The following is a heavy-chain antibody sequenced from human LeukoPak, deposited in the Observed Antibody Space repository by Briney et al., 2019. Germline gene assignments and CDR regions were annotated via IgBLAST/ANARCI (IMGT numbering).Heavy chain of an antibody. CDR1: GDSISSGSFY. CDR2: FYYSGST. Sequence: SETLSLTCTVSGDSISSGSFYWGWIRQPPGKGLEWIGSFYYSGSTSYNPSLKSRVTISVDTSKNQSSLKLTSVTAADTAVYYCARLRDYYYYMDVWGKGTTVTISS. V-gene: IGHV4-39*01. CDR3: ARLRDYYYYMDV. J-gene: IGHJ6*03.